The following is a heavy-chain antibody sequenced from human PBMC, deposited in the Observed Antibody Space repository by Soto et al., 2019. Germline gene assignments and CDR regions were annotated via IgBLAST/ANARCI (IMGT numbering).Heavy chain of an antibody. V-gene: IGHV4-30-4*01. J-gene: IGHJ6*02. CDR2: IYYSGNT. CDR3: ARDAGYCNSVSCYPYNMDV. D-gene: IGHD2-15*01. CDR1: GESISSGDHY. Sequence: SETLSLTCTVSGESISSGDHYWIWVRQSPGEGLEWIGFIYYSGNTYYNPSLKSRVSMSVDTSNNQFSLKLNSVTAADTAVYYCARDAGYCNSVSCYPYNMDVWGQGTTVTSP.